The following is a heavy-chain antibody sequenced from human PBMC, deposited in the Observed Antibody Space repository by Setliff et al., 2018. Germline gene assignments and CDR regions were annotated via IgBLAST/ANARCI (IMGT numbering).Heavy chain of an antibody. Sequence: SETLSLTCTASGDSITSGSVYWSWIRQPAGKGLEWIGRIFPTGTTNYNPDLKSRVTMSVDTSKKRFSLMLRSVTAADTAIYYCARYNSSAACFDLWGPGTLVTVSS. J-gene: IGHJ5*02. CDR3: ARYNSSAACFDL. D-gene: IGHD1-20*01. V-gene: IGHV4-61*02. CDR1: GDSITSGSVY. CDR2: IFPTGTT.